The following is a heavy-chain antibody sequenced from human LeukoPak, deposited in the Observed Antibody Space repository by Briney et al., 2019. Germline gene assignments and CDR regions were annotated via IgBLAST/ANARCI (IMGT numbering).Heavy chain of an antibody. CDR2: ISSSSSTI. Sequence: GGSLRLSCAASGFTFSSYSMNWVRQAPGKGLEWVSYISSSSSTIYYADSVKGRFTISRDNAKNSLYLQMNSLRAEDTAVYYCATDCGGDCSPLDYWGQGTLVTVSS. V-gene: IGHV3-48*04. CDR3: ATDCGGDCSPLDY. J-gene: IGHJ4*02. CDR1: GFTFSSYS. D-gene: IGHD2-21*02.